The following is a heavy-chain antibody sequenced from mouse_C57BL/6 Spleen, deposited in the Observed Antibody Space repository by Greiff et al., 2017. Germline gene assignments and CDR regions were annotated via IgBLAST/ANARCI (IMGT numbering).Heavy chain of an antibody. D-gene: IGHD3-2*02. J-gene: IGHJ2*01. CDR1: GYTFTSYW. CDR2: IDPSDSYT. V-gene: IGHV1-69*01. Sequence: VKLQQPGAELVMPGASVKLSCKASGYTFTSYWMHWVKQRPGQGLEWIGEIDPSDSYTNYNQKFKGKSTLTVDKSSSTAYMQLSSLTSDDSAVYYCARPAQALYFDYWGQGTTLTVSS. CDR3: ARPAQALYFDY.